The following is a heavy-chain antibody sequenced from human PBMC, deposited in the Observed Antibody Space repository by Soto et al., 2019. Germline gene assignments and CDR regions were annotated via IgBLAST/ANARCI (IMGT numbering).Heavy chain of an antibody. CDR2: ISAYNGNT. V-gene: IGHV1-18*04. CDR3: ATGWYYYDSSGYYYEAFDI. CDR1: GYTFTSYG. D-gene: IGHD3-22*01. Sequence: ASVKVSCKASGYTFTSYGISWVRQAPGQGLEWMGWISAYNGNTNYAQKLQGRVTMTTDTSTSTAYMELRSLRSDDTAVYYCATGWYYYDSSGYYYEAFDIWGQGTMVTVSS. J-gene: IGHJ3*02.